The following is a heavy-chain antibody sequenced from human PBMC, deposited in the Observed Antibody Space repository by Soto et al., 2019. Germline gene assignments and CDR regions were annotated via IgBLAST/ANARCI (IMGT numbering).Heavy chain of an antibody. J-gene: IGHJ4*02. V-gene: IGHV1-3*01. CDR2: IAPGNGNT. CDR3: AKASRMWTPDY. CDR1: GYTFTDYA. D-gene: IGHD2-21*01. Sequence: ASVKVSCKASGYTFTDYAIHWVRQAPGQRLEWMGWIAPGNGNTKYSQNFQGRVTITRDTSATTAYMELSSLRSEDTAVYYCAKASRMWTPDYWGQGTLVTVSS.